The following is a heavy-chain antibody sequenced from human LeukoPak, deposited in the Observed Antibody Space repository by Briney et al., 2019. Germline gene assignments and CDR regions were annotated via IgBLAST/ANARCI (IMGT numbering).Heavy chain of an antibody. D-gene: IGHD1-14*01. CDR2: LYSDGNT. Sequence: PGGSLRLSCAASGFTVITNDMTWVRQAAGKGLEWVSVLYSDGNTKYADSVQGRFTISRDNSKNTLYLEMNSLSPDDTAVYYCARGVEPLAANTLAYWGQGTLVTVSS. CDR3: ARGVEPLAANTLAY. CDR1: GFTVITND. J-gene: IGHJ4*02. V-gene: IGHV3-53*01.